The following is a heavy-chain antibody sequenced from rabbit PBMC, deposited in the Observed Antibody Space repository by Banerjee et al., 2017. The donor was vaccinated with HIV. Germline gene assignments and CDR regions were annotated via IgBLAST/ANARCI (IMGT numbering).Heavy chain of an antibody. D-gene: IGHD6-1*01. V-gene: IGHV1S45*01. CDR2: IATSGGT. Sequence: QEQLEESGGGLVQPEGSLTLTCKASGFPLSNVYYMCWVRQAPGKGLEWIACIATSGGTWYASWVNGRFTISKTSSTTVTLQMTSLTAADTATYFCARGGVYGGDGYDLWGPGTLVTVS. CDR3: ARGGVYGGDGYDL. CDR1: GFPLSNVYY. J-gene: IGHJ4*01.